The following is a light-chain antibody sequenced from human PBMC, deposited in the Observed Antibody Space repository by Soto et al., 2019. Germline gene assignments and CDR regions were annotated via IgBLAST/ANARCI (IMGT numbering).Light chain of an antibody. V-gene: IGKV3-15*01. CDR2: GAS. CDR1: QSVSSD. CDR3: QQYNTWPRT. Sequence: ETVMTQSPATLSVSPGERATLSCRASQSVSSDLAWYQQKPGQAPRLLIFGASTRATSIPGRFTGSRSGTEFTLTISSLQSEDFAVYYCQQYNTWPRTFGQGTKVESK. J-gene: IGKJ1*01.